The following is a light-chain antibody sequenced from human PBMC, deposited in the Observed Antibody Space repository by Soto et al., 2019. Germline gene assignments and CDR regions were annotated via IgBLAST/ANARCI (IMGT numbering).Light chain of an antibody. V-gene: IGKV3-15*01. CDR3: QQYNNRPPFT. CDR1: QSVSSN. Sequence: EIVMTQSPATLSVSPGERATLSCRASQSVSSNLAWYQQKPGQAPRLLIYGASTRATGIPARFSGSGSGTEFTLTISSLQSADFAVYYWQQYNNRPPFTFGPGTKVDIK. J-gene: IGKJ3*01. CDR2: GAS.